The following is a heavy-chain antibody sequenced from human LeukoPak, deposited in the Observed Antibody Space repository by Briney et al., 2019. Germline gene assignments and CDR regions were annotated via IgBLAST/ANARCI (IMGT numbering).Heavy chain of an antibody. CDR3: ARGYGSGSFSNFDY. CDR1: GFTVSSNY. Sequence: GGSLRLSCAASGFTVSSNYMSWVRQAPGKGLEWVSVIYSGGSTYYADSVKGRFTISRDNSKNTLYLQMSSLRAEDTAVYYCARGYGSGSFSNFDYWGQGTLVTVSS. CDR2: IYSGGST. V-gene: IGHV3-53*01. D-gene: IGHD3-10*01. J-gene: IGHJ4*02.